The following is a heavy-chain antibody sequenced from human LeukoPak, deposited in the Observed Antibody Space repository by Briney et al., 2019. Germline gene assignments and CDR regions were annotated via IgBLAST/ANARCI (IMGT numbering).Heavy chain of an antibody. D-gene: IGHD1-14*01. CDR3: ASPGNHYHYTDV. CDR2: INHSGST. V-gene: IGHV4-34*01. J-gene: IGHJ6*03. CDR1: GGSFSGYY. Sequence: SETLSLTCAVYGGSFSGYYWSWIRQPPGKGLEWIGEINHSGSTNYNPSLKSRVTISVDTSKNQFSLKLTSVTAADTAVYYCASPGNHYHYTDVWGKGTTVTVSS.